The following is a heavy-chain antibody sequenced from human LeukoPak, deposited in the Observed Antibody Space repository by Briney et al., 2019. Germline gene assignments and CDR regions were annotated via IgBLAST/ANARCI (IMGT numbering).Heavy chain of an antibody. Sequence: SETLSLTCAVYGGSFSDFYWSWIRQPPGKGLEWIGEINHSGSTSYNPSLKSRVTISVDTSKNQFSLKLSSVAAADTAVYYCAREAAVAKRGDYFDYWRQGTLVTVSS. V-gene: IGHV4-34*01. D-gene: IGHD6-19*01. CDR2: INHSGST. J-gene: IGHJ4*02. CDR1: GGSFSDFY. CDR3: AREAAVAKRGDYFDY.